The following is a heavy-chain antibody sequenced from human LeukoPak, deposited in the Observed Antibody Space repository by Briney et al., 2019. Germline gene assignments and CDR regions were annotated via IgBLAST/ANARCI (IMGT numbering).Heavy chain of an antibody. V-gene: IGHV3-23*01. D-gene: IGHD3-10*01. CDR1: GFTFSSYA. CDR2: ISGSGGST. CDR3: AKDYLLWFGGVGYFDY. J-gene: IGHJ4*02. Sequence: GGSLRLSCAASGFTFSSYAMSWVRQAPGKGLEWVSAISGSGGSTYYADSVKGRFTISRDNSKNTLYLQMNSLRAEDTAVYYCAKDYLLWFGGVGYFDYWGQGTLVTVSS.